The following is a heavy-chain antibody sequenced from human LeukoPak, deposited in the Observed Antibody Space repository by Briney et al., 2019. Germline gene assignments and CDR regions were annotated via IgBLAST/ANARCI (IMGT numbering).Heavy chain of an antibody. CDR3: ARGSAGSSSWSRGVYYFDY. CDR2: IIPIFGTA. V-gene: IGHV1-69*01. CDR1: GGTFSSYA. Sequence: SVKVSCKASGGTFSSYAISWVRQAPGQGLEWMGGIIPIFGTANYAQKFQGRVTITADESTSTAYMELSSLRSEDTAVYYCARGSAGSSSWSRGVYYFDYWGQGTLVTVSS. D-gene: IGHD6-13*01. J-gene: IGHJ4*02.